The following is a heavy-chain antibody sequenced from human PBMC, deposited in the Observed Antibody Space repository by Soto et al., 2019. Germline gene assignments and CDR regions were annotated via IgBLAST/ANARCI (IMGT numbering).Heavy chain of an antibody. V-gene: IGHV3-23*01. J-gene: IGHJ4*02. CDR3: VEPGAYWTR. D-gene: IGHD1-1*01. Sequence: EVQLLESGGGLVQPGGSLRLSCAASGFTFSAYVMSWVRQAPGKGLEWVSSIASDSVTYYSDSVTGRFTISRDNSKKTVYLQLDSLRADDTAVYYCVEPGAYWTRWGQGTPVTVSS. CDR2: IASDSVT. CDR1: GFTFSAYV.